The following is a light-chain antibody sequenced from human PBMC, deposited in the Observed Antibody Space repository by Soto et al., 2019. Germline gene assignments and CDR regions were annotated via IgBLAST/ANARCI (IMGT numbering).Light chain of an antibody. CDR2: DVS. V-gene: IGLV2-8*01. CDR3: SSFVGGNIYV. Sequence: QSALTQPPSASGSPGQSVTISCTGTSSDVGGYDFVAWHQQHPGKAPRLMIYDVSKRPSGAPDRFSGSKSGYTASLTVSGLQAEDEADYYCSSFVGGNIYVFGTGTKLTVL. J-gene: IGLJ1*01. CDR1: SSDVGGYDF.